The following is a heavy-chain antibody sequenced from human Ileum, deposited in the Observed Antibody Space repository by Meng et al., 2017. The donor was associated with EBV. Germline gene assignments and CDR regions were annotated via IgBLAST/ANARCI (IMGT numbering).Heavy chain of an antibody. V-gene: IGHV4-34*01. Sequence: VQRQQWGAGLLKPSGTLSLTCAVYGGSFSGYYWSWIRQPPGKGLEWIGEINHSGSTNYNPSLKSRVTISVDTSKNQFSLKLSSVTAADTAVYYCARGNKVSDRGFDYWGQGTLVTVSS. CDR3: ARGNKVSDRGFDY. CDR2: INHSGST. D-gene: IGHD3-10*01. CDR1: GGSFSGYY. J-gene: IGHJ4*02.